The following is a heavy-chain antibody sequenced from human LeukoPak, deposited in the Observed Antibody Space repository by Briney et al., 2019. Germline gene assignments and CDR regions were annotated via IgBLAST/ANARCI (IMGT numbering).Heavy chain of an antibody. CDR3: AKASGIAVAGDFDY. V-gene: IGHV3-30*18. J-gene: IGHJ4*02. CDR1: GFTFSSYG. D-gene: IGHD6-19*01. Sequence: GGSLRLSCAASGFTFSSYGMHWVRQAPGKGLEWVAVISYDGSNKYYADSVKGRFTISRDNSKNTLYLQMSSLRAEDTAVYYCAKASGIAVAGDFDYWGQGTLVTVSS. CDR2: ISYDGSNK.